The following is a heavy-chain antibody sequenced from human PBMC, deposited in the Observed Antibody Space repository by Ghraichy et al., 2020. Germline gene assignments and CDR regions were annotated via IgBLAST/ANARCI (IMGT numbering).Heavy chain of an antibody. Sequence: ASVKVSCKASGYTFSSYGISWVRQAPGQGLEWMGSISVHNGNTKYAQKIQGRVTLTTDTSTSTAFMELRSLRSDDTAVYYCARALYSTAWFSYYGVDVLGQGTTVTVSS. D-gene: IGHD6-13*01. CDR2: ISVHNGNT. CDR3: ARALYSTAWFSYYGVDV. J-gene: IGHJ6*02. V-gene: IGHV1-18*01. CDR1: GYTFSSYG.